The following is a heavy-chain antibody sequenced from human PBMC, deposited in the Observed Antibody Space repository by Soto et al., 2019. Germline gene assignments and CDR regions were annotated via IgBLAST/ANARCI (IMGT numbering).Heavy chain of an antibody. J-gene: IGHJ3*02. CDR3: ARDRAGAFDI. V-gene: IGHV3-30-3*01. CDR2: ISYDGSNK. D-gene: IGHD6-19*01. Sequence: GGSLRLSCAASGFTFSSYAMHWVRQAPGKGLEWVAVISYDGSNKYYADSVKGRFTISRDNSKNTLYLQMNSPRAEDTAVYYCARDRAGAFDIWGQGTMVTVSS. CDR1: GFTFSSYA.